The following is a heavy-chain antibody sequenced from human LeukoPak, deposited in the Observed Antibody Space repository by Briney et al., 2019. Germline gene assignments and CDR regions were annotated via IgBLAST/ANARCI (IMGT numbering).Heavy chain of an antibody. D-gene: IGHD3-16*01. V-gene: IGHV4-30-2*01. CDR3: ARVVSLGIRGYFDY. Sequence: PSETLSLTCAVSGGSISSGSYSWSWIRQPPGKGLEWIGYIYPRGSTYYNPSLKSRVILSLDKSANQFSLKLSSVTAADTAVYYCARVVSLGIRGYFDYWGQGTLVTVSS. CDR1: GGSISSGSYS. J-gene: IGHJ4*02. CDR2: IYPRGST.